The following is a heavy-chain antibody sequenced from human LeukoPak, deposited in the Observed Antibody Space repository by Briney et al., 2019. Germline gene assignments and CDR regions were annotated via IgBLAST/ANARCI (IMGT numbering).Heavy chain of an antibody. CDR2: INPNSGGT. V-gene: IGHV1-2*02. D-gene: IGHD6-19*01. CDR1: GYTFTDYY. Sequence: ASVKVSCKASGYTFTDYYIHWVRQAPGQGLEWMGWINPNSGGTNYAQKFQGRVTMTRDTSISTAYMELSRLRSDDTAVYYCARDLYSSGWYSLDYWGQGTLVTVSS. CDR3: ARDLYSSGWYSLDY. J-gene: IGHJ4*02.